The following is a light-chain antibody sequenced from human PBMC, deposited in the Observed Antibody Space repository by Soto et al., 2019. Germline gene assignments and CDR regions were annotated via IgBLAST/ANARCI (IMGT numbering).Light chain of an antibody. CDR1: QGISRY. CDR2: AAS. CDR3: ELTECVLPT. Sequence: SCRISQGISRYLAWYQQKPGLAPRLLIYAASSLQSGVPPRSSGSGSGTDFTLTIIFLQAEDGISDRCELTECVLPTFGEVTKA. V-gene: IGKV1D-8*01. J-gene: IGKJ4*01.